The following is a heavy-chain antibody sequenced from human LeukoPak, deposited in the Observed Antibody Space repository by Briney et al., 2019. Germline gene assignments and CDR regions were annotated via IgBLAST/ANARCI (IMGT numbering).Heavy chain of an antibody. Sequence: ASVKVSCKVSGYTLTELSMHWVRQAPGKGLEWMGGFDPEDGETIYAQKFQGRVTMTEDTSTDTAYMELSSLRSEDTAVYHCATDILAARTLFDYWGQGTLVTVSS. CDR2: FDPEDGET. D-gene: IGHD6-6*01. CDR1: GYTLTELS. CDR3: ATDILAARTLFDY. V-gene: IGHV1-24*01. J-gene: IGHJ4*02.